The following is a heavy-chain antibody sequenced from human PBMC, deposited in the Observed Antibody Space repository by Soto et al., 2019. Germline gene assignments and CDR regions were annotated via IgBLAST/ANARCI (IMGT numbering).Heavy chain of an antibody. CDR1: GFTFSSYS. D-gene: IGHD3-10*01. Sequence: EVQLVESGGGLVKPGGSLRLSCAAYGFTFSSYSMNWVRQAPGKGLEWVSSISSSSSYIYYADSVKGRFTISRDNAKNSLYLKMNSLRAEDTAVYYCAREGVQHGSGPYYYYGMDVWGQGTTVTVSS. CDR2: ISSSSSYI. CDR3: AREGVQHGSGPYYYYGMDV. J-gene: IGHJ6*02. V-gene: IGHV3-21*01.